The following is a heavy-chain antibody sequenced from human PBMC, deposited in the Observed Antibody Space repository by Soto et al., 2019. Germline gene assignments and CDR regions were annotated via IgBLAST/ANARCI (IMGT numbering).Heavy chain of an antibody. CDR2: ISAYNHYT. J-gene: IGHJ4*02. CDR1: GYTFSTYG. V-gene: IGHV1-18*01. Sequence: QVDLVQSGPEVMKPGASVNVSCKASGYTFSTYGISWVRQAPGQGLEWMGWISAYNHYTNYAQKFQGRVTMTTATSTNTAYMELRILRSGDTAMYFCARVGPSREVPYPFEYWGQGTLVTVSS. CDR3: ARVGPSREVPYPFEY. D-gene: IGHD1-26*01.